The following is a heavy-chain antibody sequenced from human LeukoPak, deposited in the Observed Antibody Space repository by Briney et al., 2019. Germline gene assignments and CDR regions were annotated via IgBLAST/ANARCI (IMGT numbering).Heavy chain of an antibody. CDR1: GGSISSYY. Sequence: SETLSLTCTVSGGSISSYYWSWIRQPPGKGLEWIGYIYYSGSTNYNPSLKSRVTISVDTSKNQFSLKLSSVTAADTAVYYCAGGVYYDSSGYYWYYYGMDVWGQGTTVTVSS. CDR2: IYYSGST. D-gene: IGHD3-22*01. V-gene: IGHV4-59*01. CDR3: AGGVYYDSSGYYWYYYGMDV. J-gene: IGHJ6*02.